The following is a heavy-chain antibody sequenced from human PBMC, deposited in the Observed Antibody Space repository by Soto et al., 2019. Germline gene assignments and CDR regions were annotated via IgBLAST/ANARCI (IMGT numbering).Heavy chain of an antibody. D-gene: IGHD1-1*01. CDR3: ASGDELERTRNTYYYYYMDV. J-gene: IGHJ6*03. CDR1: GFTVSSNY. Sequence: PGGSLRLSCAASGFTVSSNYMSWVRQAPGKGLEWVSVIYSGGSTYYADSVKGRFTISRDNSKNTLYLQMNSLRAEDTAVYYCASGDELERTRNTYYYYYMDVWGKGTTVTVSS. V-gene: IGHV3-66*01. CDR2: IYSGGST.